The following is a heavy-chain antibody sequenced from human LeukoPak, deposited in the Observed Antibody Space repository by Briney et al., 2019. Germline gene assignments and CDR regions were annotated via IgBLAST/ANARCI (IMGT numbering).Heavy chain of an antibody. Sequence: GGSLRLSCAASGFTFSDYDMHWVRQATGKGLEWVSAIGTAGDTYYTGSVKGRFTISRENAKNSLYLQMNSLRAGDTAVYYCARVAKERVGGVYYFDYWGLGNLVTVSS. V-gene: IGHV3-13*01. CDR3: ARVAKERVGGVYYFDY. CDR2: IGTAGDT. J-gene: IGHJ4*02. CDR1: GFTFSDYD. D-gene: IGHD1-1*01.